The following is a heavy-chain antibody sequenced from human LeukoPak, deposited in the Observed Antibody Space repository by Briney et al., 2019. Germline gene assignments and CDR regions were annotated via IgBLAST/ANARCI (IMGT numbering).Heavy chain of an antibody. V-gene: IGHV3-48*01. CDR3: AREMERGGSWWYYYGMDV. CDR2: TSSSSSTM. CDR1: GFTFSSYS. D-gene: IGHD2-15*01. Sequence: SGGSLRLSCAASGFTFSSYSMNWVRQAPGKGLEWVSYTSSSSSTMYYADSVKGRFTISRDNAKNSLYLQMNSLRAEDTAVYYCAREMERGGSWWYYYGMDVWGQGTTVTVSS. J-gene: IGHJ6*02.